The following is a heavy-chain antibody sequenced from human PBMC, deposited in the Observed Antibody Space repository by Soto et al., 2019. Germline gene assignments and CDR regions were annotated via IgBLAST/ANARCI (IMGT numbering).Heavy chain of an antibody. CDR1: GVSISSGDYY. Sequence: TLSVTCTVSGVSISSGDYYGSWIRQPPGKGLEWIGYIYYSGSTYYNPSLKSRVTISVDTSKNQFSLELSSVTAADTAVYYCATEYCSGGSCLYYYYYGMDVWGQGTKVTVSS. CDR3: ATEYCSGGSCLYYYYYGMDV. D-gene: IGHD2-15*01. CDR2: IYYSGST. J-gene: IGHJ6*02. V-gene: IGHV4-30-4*01.